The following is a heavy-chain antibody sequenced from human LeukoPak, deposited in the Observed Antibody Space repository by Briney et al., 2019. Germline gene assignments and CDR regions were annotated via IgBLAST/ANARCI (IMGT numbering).Heavy chain of an antibody. V-gene: IGHV3-30*18. J-gene: IGHJ4*02. D-gene: IGHD3-10*01. CDR3: AKGWGYYGSGSYFDY. Sequence: GGSLRLSCAASGFTFSSYGMHWVRQAPGKGLEWVAVISYDGSNKYYADSVKGRFTISRGNSKNTLYLQMNSLRAEDTAVYYCAKGWGYYGSGSYFDYWGQGTLVTVSS. CDR2: ISYDGSNK. CDR1: GFTFSSYG.